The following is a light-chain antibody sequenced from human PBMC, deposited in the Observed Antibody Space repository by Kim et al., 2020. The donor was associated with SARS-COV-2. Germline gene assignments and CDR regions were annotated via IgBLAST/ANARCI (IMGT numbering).Light chain of an antibody. Sequence: SPGPTARLPCAGSKLGDKFACRYPPEPGPSPLPVIYQDRKRPAWIPERVSCSNAGNTATLTISGTQAMDEADYYCQAWDSSSVVFGGGTQLTVL. CDR3: QAWDSSSVV. J-gene: IGLJ2*01. V-gene: IGLV3-1*01. CDR1: KLGDKF. CDR2: QDR.